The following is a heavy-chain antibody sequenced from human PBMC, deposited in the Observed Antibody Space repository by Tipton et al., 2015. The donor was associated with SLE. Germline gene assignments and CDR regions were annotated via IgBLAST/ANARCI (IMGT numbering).Heavy chain of an antibody. V-gene: IGHV3-21*01. CDR1: GFTFSNYT. CDR2: ISGHSNYI. CDR3: ARDMGRDDINNYYYYGIIV. J-gene: IGHJ6*02. D-gene: IGHD2-15*01. Sequence: SLRLSCAASGFTFSNYTMNWVRQAPGKGLEWVSSISGHSNYIYYVESVKGRFTISRDNAKKSLYLQMNSLRAEDTAVYYCARDMGRDDINNYYYYGIIVWGQGTTVTVSS.